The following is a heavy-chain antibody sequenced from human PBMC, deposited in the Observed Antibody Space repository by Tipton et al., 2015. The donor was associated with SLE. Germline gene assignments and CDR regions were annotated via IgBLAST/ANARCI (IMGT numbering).Heavy chain of an antibody. CDR2: IDYSGST. J-gene: IGHJ6*02. D-gene: IGHD3-10*01. Sequence: TLSLTCTVSGGSISSGDYYWSWIRQPPGKGLEWIGYIDYSGSTYYNPSLKSRITISVDTSKNQFSLKLSSVTAADTAVYYCAREEVRGVILASYYYYGMDVWGQGTTVTVSS. CDR1: GGSISSGDYY. V-gene: IGHV4-30-4*01. CDR3: AREEVRGVILASYYYYGMDV.